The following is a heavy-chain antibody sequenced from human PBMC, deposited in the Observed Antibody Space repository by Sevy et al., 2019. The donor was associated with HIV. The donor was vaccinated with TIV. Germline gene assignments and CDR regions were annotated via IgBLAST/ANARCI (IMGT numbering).Heavy chain of an antibody. D-gene: IGHD3-3*01. CDR1: GFTFSSYA. J-gene: IGHJ5*02. CDR2: ISDSGGST. V-gene: IGHV3-23*01. Sequence: GGSLRLSCATSGFTFSSYAMSWVRQAPGKGLEWVSAISDSGGSTYYADSVKGRFTISRDNSKNTLYLQLNSLRAEDTAVYYCAKDSDFWGGGNWFDPWGQGTLVTVSS. CDR3: AKDSDFWGGGNWFDP.